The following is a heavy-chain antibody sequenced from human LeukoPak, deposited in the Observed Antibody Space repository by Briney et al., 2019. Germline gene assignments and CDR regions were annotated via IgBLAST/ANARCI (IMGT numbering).Heavy chain of an antibody. CDR1: GGSISSYY. V-gene: IGHV4-4*07. J-gene: IGHJ6*02. Sequence: PSETLSLTCIVSGGSISSYYWSWIRQPAGKGLEWIGRMYNNGGTNYNPSLKSRVTISVDTSKNQFSLKLSSVTAADTAVYYCARDYYDSSGYYYYYYGMDVWGQGTTVTVSS. D-gene: IGHD3-22*01. CDR2: MYNNGGT. CDR3: ARDYYDSSGYYYYYYGMDV.